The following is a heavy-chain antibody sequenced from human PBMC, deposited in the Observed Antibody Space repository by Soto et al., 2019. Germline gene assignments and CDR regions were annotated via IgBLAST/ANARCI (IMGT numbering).Heavy chain of an antibody. CDR3: ARSPCYGHPSSDYYYYGMDV. V-gene: IGHV2-70*01. D-gene: IGHD2-2*01. CDR1: GFSLSTSGMC. CDR2: IDWDDDK. J-gene: IGHJ6*02. Sequence: GSGPTLVDPTQTLTLTCTFSGFSLSTSGMCVSWIRQPPGKALEWLALIDWDDDKYYSTSLKTRLTISKDTSKNQVVLTMTNMDPVDTATHYCARSPCYGHPSSDYYYYGMDVWGQGTTVTVSS.